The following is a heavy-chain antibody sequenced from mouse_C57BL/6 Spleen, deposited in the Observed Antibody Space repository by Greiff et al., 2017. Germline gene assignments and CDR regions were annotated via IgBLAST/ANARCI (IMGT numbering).Heavy chain of an antibody. CDR3: ARSRDYDVDWYFDV. V-gene: IGHV1-75*01. CDR1: GYTFTDYY. CDR2: IFPGSGST. J-gene: IGHJ1*03. Sequence: QVQLQQSGPELVKPGASVKISCKASGYTFTDYYINWVKQRPGQGLEWIGWIFPGSGSTYYNEKVKGKATLTVDKSSSTAYMLLSSLTSEDSAVYFCARSRDYDVDWYFDVWGTGTTVTVSS. D-gene: IGHD2-4*01.